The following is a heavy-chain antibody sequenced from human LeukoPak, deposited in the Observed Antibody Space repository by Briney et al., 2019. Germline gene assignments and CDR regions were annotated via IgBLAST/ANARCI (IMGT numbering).Heavy chain of an antibody. CDR3: AKAIRSAYGYYFDS. J-gene: IGHJ4*02. V-gene: IGHV3-23*01. CDR1: GFTLSNYA. Sequence: GGSLTLSCPASGFTLSNYAMSWVRQPPGKGLEWVSGISGSGGSTHYADSAKGRLSISRDNSENTVFLQMNSLRAEDTAIYYCAKAIRSAYGYYFDSWGQGTLLTVSS. D-gene: IGHD3-10*01. CDR2: ISGSGGST.